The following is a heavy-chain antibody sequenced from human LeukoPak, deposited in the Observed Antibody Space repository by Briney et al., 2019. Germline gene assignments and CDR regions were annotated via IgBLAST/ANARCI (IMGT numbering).Heavy chain of an antibody. CDR2: IYHSGTT. D-gene: IGHD1-1*01. CDR3: ARVPPNWYLDY. Sequence: NTSETLSLTCTVSGYSISSGYYWGWIRQPPGKGLEWIGIIYHSGTTFYNPSLKSRVTISVDTSKNQFSLKLSSVTAADTAVYYCARVPPNWYLDYWGQGTLVTVSS. J-gene: IGHJ4*02. V-gene: IGHV4-38-2*02. CDR1: GYSISSGYY.